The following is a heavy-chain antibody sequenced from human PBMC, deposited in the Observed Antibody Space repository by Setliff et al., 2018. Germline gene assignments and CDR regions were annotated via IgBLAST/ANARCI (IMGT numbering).Heavy chain of an antibody. V-gene: IGHV4-59*08. J-gene: IGHJ6*04. Sequence: SETLSLTCTVSDGSLSTYYWSWIRQPPGKGLEFIGYVYYSGTANYNPSLKSRVTISVDTSKNQFSLKLSSVTAADTAVYYCARPHDYGDYSLYVWGKGTTVTVSS. D-gene: IGHD4-17*01. CDR1: DGSLSTYY. CDR2: VYYSGTA. CDR3: ARPHDYGDYSLYV.